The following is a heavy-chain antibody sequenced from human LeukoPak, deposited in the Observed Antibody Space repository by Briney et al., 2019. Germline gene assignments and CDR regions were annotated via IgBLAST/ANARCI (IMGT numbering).Heavy chain of an antibody. D-gene: IGHD5-12*01. CDR1: GYTFTGYY. CDR3: ARDKYTGYETFDY. Sequence: GASVKVSCKASGYTFTGYYIHWVRQAPGQGLEWMGWINPNNGGTNYAQKFQGRVTMTRDTYISTAYMELNRVTSDDTAVYYCARDKYTGYETFDYWGQGTPVTVSS. V-gene: IGHV1-2*02. J-gene: IGHJ4*02. CDR2: INPNNGGT.